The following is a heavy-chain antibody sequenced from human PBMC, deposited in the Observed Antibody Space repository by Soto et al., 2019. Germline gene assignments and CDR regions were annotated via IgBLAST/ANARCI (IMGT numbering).Heavy chain of an antibody. D-gene: IGHD6-19*01. V-gene: IGHV1-2*04. CDR1: GYTFTDYY. Sequence: AVSVKVSWKASGYTFTDYYMHWVRQPPGQGLEWMGWINPNSGGTNYAQKFQGWVTMTRDTSISTAYMELSRLRSDDTALYYCARDLRAVAYRPLYYFDYRGQGTLVTVSS. CDR3: ARDLRAVAYRPLYYFDY. J-gene: IGHJ4*02. CDR2: INPNSGGT.